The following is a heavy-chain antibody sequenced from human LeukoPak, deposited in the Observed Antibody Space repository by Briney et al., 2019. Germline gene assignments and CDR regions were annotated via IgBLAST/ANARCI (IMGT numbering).Heavy chain of an antibody. V-gene: IGHV3-15*01. CDR3: TAVVGATTFYYYYYGMDV. D-gene: IGHD1-26*01. CDR2: IKSKTDGGTT. J-gene: IGHJ6*02. Sequence: GGSLRLSCAASGFTFSNAWMSWVRQAPGKGLEWVGRIKSKTDGGTTDYAAPVKGRFTISRDDSKNTLYLQMNSLKTEDTAVYYCTAVVGATTFYYYYYGMDVWGQGTTVTVSS. CDR1: GFTFSNAW.